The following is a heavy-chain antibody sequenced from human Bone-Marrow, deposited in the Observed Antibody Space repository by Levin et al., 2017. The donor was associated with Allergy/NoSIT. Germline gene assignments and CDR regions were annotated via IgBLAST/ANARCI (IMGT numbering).Heavy chain of an antibody. Sequence: SCAASGFNFRNYDMYWVRQAPGTGLEWVAYISHDGSKQWHADSVKGRFSISRDNSENTLYLQMNILTVDDTAMFYCARDLNRWQGSFDLWGQGTMVIVSS. V-gene: IGHV3-30*03. J-gene: IGHJ3*01. D-gene: IGHD2-15*01. CDR3: ARDLNRWQGSFDL. CDR2: ISHDGSKQ. CDR1: GFNFRNYD.